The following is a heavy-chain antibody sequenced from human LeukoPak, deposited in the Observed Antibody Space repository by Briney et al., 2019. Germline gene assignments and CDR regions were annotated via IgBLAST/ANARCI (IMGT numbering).Heavy chain of an antibody. CDR1: GYMFNIYG. Sequence: ALVKVSCTASGYMFNIYGISWVRQAPGQGLEWMAWTSVNNGDTKYGQKFQGRVTVTTDTSTSTVYLELRRLRPDDTAVYYCVRDQYLNVMTGFDDWGQGTLVTVSS. CDR3: VRDQYLNVMTGFDD. J-gene: IGHJ4*02. V-gene: IGHV1-18*01. D-gene: IGHD3-9*01. CDR2: TSVNNGDT.